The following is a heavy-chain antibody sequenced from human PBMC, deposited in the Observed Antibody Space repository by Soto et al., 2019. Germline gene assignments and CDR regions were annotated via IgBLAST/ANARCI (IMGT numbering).Heavy chain of an antibody. CDR1: GASVTVTTYY. J-gene: IGHJ5*02. D-gene: IGHD1-7*01. Sequence: SETLSLTCSVSGASVTVTTYYWGCIRQSPGKGLEWIGNIYHNGRTDYNPSLKNRVAISIDASKTQFSLRLTSVTAADTAMYYCVRQVTGTRRFSWFDPWGQGTLVTVSS. CDR3: VRQVTGTRRFSWFDP. V-gene: IGHV4-39*01. CDR2: IYHNGRT.